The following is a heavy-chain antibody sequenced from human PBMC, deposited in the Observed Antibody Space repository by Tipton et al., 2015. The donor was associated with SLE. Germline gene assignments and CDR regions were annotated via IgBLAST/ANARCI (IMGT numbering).Heavy chain of an antibody. CDR2: ISAYKGKT. Sequence: QLVQSGPEVKKPGASVTVSCQASGYTFTDFGVTWVRQAPGQGLEWVGRISAYKGKTNYAQMVEGRVTMSTDTSTNKAFMELRSLRSDDTAVYYCTRDTRYQHASDVWGQGTLVTVSS. J-gene: IGHJ4*02. V-gene: IGHV1-18*01. D-gene: IGHD2-2*01. CDR3: TRDTRYQHASDV. CDR1: GYTFTDFG.